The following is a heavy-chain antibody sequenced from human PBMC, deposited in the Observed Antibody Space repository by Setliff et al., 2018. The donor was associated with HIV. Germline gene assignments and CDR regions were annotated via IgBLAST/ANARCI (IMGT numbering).Heavy chain of an antibody. CDR1: GFTFDDYA. CDR2: ITWDSKRI. Sequence: GKSLRLSCAASGFTFDDYAMHWGRQSTGKGLEWVAGITWDSKRIAYADSVKGRFTISRDSAKNQLYLEMNSLETDDTALYSCAKDYGDGHNWGAFDVWGQGAMVTVS. D-gene: IGHD1-1*01. J-gene: IGHJ3*01. V-gene: IGHV3-9*01. CDR3: AKDYGDGHNWGAFDV.